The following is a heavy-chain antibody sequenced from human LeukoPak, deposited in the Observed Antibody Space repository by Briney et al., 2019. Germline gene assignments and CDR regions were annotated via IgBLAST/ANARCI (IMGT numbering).Heavy chain of an antibody. CDR2: ISGSGGST. Sequence: GGSLRLSCAASGFTFSIYAMNWVRQAPGKGLEWVSAISGSGGSTYYADSVKGRFTISRDNSKNTLYLQMNSLRAEDTAVYYCAKDIVATRRGVFDYWGQGTLVTVSS. CDR3: AKDIVATRRGVFDY. J-gene: IGHJ4*02. CDR1: GFTFSIYA. D-gene: IGHD5-12*01. V-gene: IGHV3-23*01.